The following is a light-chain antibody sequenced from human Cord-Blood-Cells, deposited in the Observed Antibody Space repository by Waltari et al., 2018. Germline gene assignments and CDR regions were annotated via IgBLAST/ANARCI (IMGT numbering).Light chain of an antibody. J-gene: IGLJ1*01. CDR2: GNR. Sequence: QSVLTQPPSVSGAPGQRVTISCTGSSSNIGAGYDIHWYQQLPGTAPKLLIYGNRERPSGVPDRFSGSKCGTSASLAITGLHGEDEADYYCQSYDSRLSGYVFGTGTKVTVL. CDR1: SSNIGAGYD. V-gene: IGLV1-40*01. CDR3: QSYDSRLSGYV.